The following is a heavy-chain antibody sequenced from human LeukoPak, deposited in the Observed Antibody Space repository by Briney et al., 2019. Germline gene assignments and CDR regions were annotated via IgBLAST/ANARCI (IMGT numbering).Heavy chain of an antibody. J-gene: IGHJ6*02. CDR3: ARGESAVARTYYYYYGVDV. CDR2: IYYTGRT. CDR1: GVSISSYY. D-gene: IGHD6-19*01. V-gene: IGHV4-59*01. Sequence: MSSETLTLTCTASGVSISSYYWSWIRQPPGKGLEWIGYIYYTGRTNYSPSLKSRVTISVDTSKNQFSLKLSSVTAADTAVYYCARGESAVARTYYYYYGVDVWGQGTTVTVSS.